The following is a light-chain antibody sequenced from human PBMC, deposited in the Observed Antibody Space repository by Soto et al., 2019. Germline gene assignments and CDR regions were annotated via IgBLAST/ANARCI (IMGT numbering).Light chain of an antibody. CDR3: SSYASGSTLPWV. CDR1: SSDVGGYNY. CDR2: EVN. V-gene: IGLV2-8*01. J-gene: IGLJ1*01. Sequence: QSVLTQPPSASGSPGQSVAISCTGTSSDVGGYNYVSWYQQHPGKAPKLMIYEVNKRPSGVPDRFSGSKSGNTASLTVSGLQAEDEADYYCSSYASGSTLPWVFGTGTKLTVL.